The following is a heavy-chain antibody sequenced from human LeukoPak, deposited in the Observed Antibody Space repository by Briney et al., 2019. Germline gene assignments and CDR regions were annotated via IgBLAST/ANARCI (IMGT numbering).Heavy chain of an antibody. V-gene: IGHV1-18*01. CDR1: GYTFTSYG. Sequence: GASVKVSCKASGYTFTSYGISWVRQAPGQGLEWMGWISAYNGNTNYAQKLQGRVTMTTDTSTSTAYMELRSLRSDDTAVYYCARDHDYSNSNWFDPWGQGTLVTVSS. CDR3: ARDHDYSNSNWFDP. D-gene: IGHD4-11*01. J-gene: IGHJ5*02. CDR2: ISAYNGNT.